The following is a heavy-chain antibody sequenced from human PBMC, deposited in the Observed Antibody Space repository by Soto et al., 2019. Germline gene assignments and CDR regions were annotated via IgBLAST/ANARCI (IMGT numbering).Heavy chain of an antibody. CDR3: AKDRLRGGFLTTATTNGMDV. Sequence: QVQLVESGGGVVQPGRSLRLSCAASGFTFSSYGMHWVRQAPGKGLEWVALISHDGSNKYYVDSVKGRFTISRDNSENTLFLQMNSLRAGDTAVYYCAKDRLRGGFLTTATTNGMDVWGQGTTVTVSS. CDR1: GFTFSSYG. V-gene: IGHV3-30*18. J-gene: IGHJ6*02. D-gene: IGHD1-26*01. CDR2: ISHDGSNK.